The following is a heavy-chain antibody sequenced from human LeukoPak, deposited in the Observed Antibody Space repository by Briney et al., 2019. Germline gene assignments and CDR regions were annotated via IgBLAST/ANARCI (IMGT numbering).Heavy chain of an antibody. CDR1: GFTFSNAW. CDR2: IYSGGST. V-gene: IGHV3-53*01. Sequence: GGSLRLSCAASGFTFSNAWMSWVRQAPGKGLEWVSVIYSGGSTYYADSVKGRFTISRDNSKNTLYLQMNSLRAEDTAVYYCARTSDSSGYDFDYWGQGTLVTVSS. D-gene: IGHD3-22*01. CDR3: ARTSDSSGYDFDY. J-gene: IGHJ4*02.